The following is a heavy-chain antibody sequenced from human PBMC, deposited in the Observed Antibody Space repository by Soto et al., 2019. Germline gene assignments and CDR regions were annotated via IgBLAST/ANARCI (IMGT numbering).Heavy chain of an antibody. V-gene: IGHV1-69*13. CDR3: ARDPLSSFAMGG. J-gene: IGHJ6*02. D-gene: IGHD6-6*01. CDR1: GDTFSSYA. Sequence: SVKVSCKASGDTFSSYAISWVRQAPGKGLEWMGKIIPTFGRTNYAQKFQGRLTISADDSTSTAYMELRSLVSEDPAVYYCARDPLSSFAMGGWGQGTTVTSP. CDR2: IIPTFGRT.